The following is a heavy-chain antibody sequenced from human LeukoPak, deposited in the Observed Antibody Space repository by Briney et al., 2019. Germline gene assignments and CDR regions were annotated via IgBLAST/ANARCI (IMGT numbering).Heavy chain of an antibody. Sequence: PGGSLRLSCAASGFTFSSYSMNWVRQAPGKGLEWVSYISSSSSTIYYADSVKGRFTISRDNAKNSLYLQMNSLRDEDTAVYYCARARGYCRGGSCYDSAFDIWGQGTMVTVSS. J-gene: IGHJ3*02. CDR3: ARARGYCRGGSCYDSAFDI. CDR2: ISSSSSTI. CDR1: GFTFSSYS. D-gene: IGHD2-15*01. V-gene: IGHV3-48*02.